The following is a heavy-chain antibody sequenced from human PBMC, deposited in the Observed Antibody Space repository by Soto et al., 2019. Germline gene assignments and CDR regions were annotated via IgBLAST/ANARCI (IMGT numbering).Heavy chain of an antibody. CDR2: IAYDGNEK. Sequence: QVQLVESGGGVVQPGTSLRLSCAASGFTFKTHAMHWVRQAPGKGLEWMAVIAYDGNEKFYADSVKGRFTISRNNSKNALYLQINTLRNEDTAVYYCGKDVGDYVPYYYGVDVRGQGTTVTVSS. V-gene: IGHV3-30*18. J-gene: IGHJ6*02. CDR3: GKDVGDYVPYYYGVDV. D-gene: IGHD1-26*01. CDR1: GFTFKTHA.